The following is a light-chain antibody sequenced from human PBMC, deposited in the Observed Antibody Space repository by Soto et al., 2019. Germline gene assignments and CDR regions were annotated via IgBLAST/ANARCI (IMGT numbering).Light chain of an antibody. V-gene: IGKV1-5*03. CDR3: QQYNSYSSWT. J-gene: IGKJ1*01. Sequence: DIQMTQSPSTLSASVGDRVTITCRASQSISSWLAWYQQKPGKAPKLLIYKASSLESGVPSRFSGSGSGTEFTLTISSLLPDDFATYYCQQYNSYSSWTFGQGTKVEIK. CDR2: KAS. CDR1: QSISSW.